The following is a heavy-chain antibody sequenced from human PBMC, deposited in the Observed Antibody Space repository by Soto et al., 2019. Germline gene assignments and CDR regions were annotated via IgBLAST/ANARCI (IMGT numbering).Heavy chain of an antibody. V-gene: IGHV1-69*06. D-gene: IGHD2-8*01. J-gene: IGHJ6*02. CDR3: ARETVYCTNGVCYRWNYYYGMDV. CDR2: IIPIFGTA. Sequence: QVQLVQSGAEVKKPGSSVKVSCKASGGTFSSYAISWVRQAPGQGLEWMGGIIPIFGTANYAQKFQGRVTITADKSTSTAYMELSSLRSEDTAVYYCARETVYCTNGVCYRWNYYYGMDVWGQGTTVTVSS. CDR1: GGTFSSYA.